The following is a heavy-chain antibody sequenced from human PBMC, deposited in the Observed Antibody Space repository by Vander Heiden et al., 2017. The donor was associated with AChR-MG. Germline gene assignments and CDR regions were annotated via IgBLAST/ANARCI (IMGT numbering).Heavy chain of an antibody. Sequence: QVQLVQSGAEVKKPGASVKVSCKASGYTFTSYDINWVRQATGQGLEWMGWMNPNSGNTGYAQKFQGRVTMTRNTSISTAYMELSSLRSEDTAVYYCARGPFKVSYSNYAGRRQAEGAFDIWGQGTMVTVSS. CDR2: MNPNSGNT. V-gene: IGHV1-8*01. CDR1: GYTFTSYD. D-gene: IGHD4-4*01. J-gene: IGHJ3*02. CDR3: ARGPFKVSYSNYAGRRQAEGAFDI.